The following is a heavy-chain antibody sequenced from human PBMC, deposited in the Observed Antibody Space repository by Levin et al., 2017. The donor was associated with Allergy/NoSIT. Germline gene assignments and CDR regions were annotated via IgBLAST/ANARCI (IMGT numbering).Heavy chain of an antibody. J-gene: IGHJ3*02. CDR3: ARLNLPRGVAFDI. CDR2: IYYSGST. CDR1: GGSISSSSYY. Sequence: PSETLSLTCTVSGGSISSSSYYWGWIRQPPGKGLEWIGSIYYSGSTYYNPSLKSRVTISVDTSKNQFSLKLSSVTAADTAVYYCARLNLPRGVAFDIWGQGTMVTVSS. D-gene: IGHD3-10*01. V-gene: IGHV4-39*01.